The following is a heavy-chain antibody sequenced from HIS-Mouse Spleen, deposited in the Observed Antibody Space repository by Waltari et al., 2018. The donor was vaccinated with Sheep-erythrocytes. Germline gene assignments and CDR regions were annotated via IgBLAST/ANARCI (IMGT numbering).Heavy chain of an antibody. CDR3: AREPPYSSSWYFDY. J-gene: IGHJ4*02. CDR2: IYYSGST. V-gene: IGHV4-59*12. D-gene: IGHD6-13*01. CDR1: GGSISSYY. Sequence: QVQLQESGPGLVKPSETLSLTCTVSGGSISSYYWSWIRQPPGKGLEWIGYIYYSGSTNYNPSLTSRVTISVDTSKNQFSLKLSSVTAADTAVYYCAREPPYSSSWYFDYWGQGTLVTVSS.